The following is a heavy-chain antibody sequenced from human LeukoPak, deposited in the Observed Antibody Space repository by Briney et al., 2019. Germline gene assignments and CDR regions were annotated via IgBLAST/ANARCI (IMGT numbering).Heavy chain of an antibody. J-gene: IGHJ3*02. CDR2: IYHSGNT. V-gene: IGHV4-30-2*01. Sequence: SETLSLTCTVSGGSISSGGCYWSWIRQPPGKGLEWIGYIYHSGNTYYNPSLKSRLTISLDRSKNQFSLKLSSVTAADTAVYYCARSYRYSGYDSDDAFDIWGQGTMVTVSS. D-gene: IGHD5-12*01. CDR1: GGSISSGGCY. CDR3: ARSYRYSGYDSDDAFDI.